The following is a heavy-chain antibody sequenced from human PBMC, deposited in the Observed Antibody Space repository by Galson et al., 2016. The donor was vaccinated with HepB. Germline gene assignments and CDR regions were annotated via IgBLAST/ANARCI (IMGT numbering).Heavy chain of an antibody. V-gene: IGHV3-33*06. CDR1: GFTFSNFA. CDR3: AKVATPNRNYENWFDS. D-gene: IGHD4-11*01. Sequence: SLRLSCAASGFTFSNFAMHWVRQAPGKGLEWVAVIWYDGTSKYYVDSVKGRFTISRDNSKNTLNLQMNSLRAEDTAVYYWAKVATPNRNYENWFDSWGQGTLVTVSS. CDR2: IWYDGTSK. J-gene: IGHJ5*01.